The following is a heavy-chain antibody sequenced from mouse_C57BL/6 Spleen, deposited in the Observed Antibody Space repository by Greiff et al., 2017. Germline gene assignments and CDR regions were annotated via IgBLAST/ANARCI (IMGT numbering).Heavy chain of an antibody. J-gene: IGHJ4*01. D-gene: IGHD2-5*01. CDR2: IDPSDSET. CDR3: ARGSNYGGDAMDY. Sequence: QVQLQQPGAELVRPGSSVKLSCKASGYTFTSYWMHWVKQRPIQGLEWIGNIDPSDSETHYNQKFKDKATLTVDKSSSTAYMQLSSLTSEDSAVYYYARGSNYGGDAMDYWGQGTSVTVSS. CDR1: GYTFTSYW. V-gene: IGHV1-52*01.